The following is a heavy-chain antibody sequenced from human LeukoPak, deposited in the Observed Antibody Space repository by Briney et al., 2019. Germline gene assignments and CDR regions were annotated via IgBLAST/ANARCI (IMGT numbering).Heavy chain of an antibody. CDR3: ARAATHCSGGTCYDAFDY. CDR2: INRDGSQE. J-gene: IGHJ4*02. Sequence: PGGSLRLSCAASGFTLSSYWMTWVRQAPGKGLEWVANINRDGSQENYVDSVQGRFTISRDNAKNSLYLQMNSLRVEDTASYYCARAATHCSGGTCYDAFDYWGQAILVTVSS. V-gene: IGHV3-7*01. D-gene: IGHD2-15*01. CDR1: GFTLSSYW.